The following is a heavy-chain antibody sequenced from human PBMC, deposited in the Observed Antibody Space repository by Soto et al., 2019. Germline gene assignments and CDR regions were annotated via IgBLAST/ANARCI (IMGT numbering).Heavy chain of an antibody. D-gene: IGHD6-19*01. CDR1: GFTFSSYG. J-gene: IGHJ6*02. V-gene: IGHV3-30*18. CDR2: ISYDGSNK. Sequence: GSLRLSCAASGFTFSSYGMHWVRQAPGKGLEWVAVISYDGSNKYYADSVKGRFTISRDNSKNTLYLQMNSLRAEDTAVYYCAKDKGGDSIAVAGTREEDYYYGMDVWGQGTTVTVSS. CDR3: AKDKGGDSIAVAGTREEDYYYGMDV.